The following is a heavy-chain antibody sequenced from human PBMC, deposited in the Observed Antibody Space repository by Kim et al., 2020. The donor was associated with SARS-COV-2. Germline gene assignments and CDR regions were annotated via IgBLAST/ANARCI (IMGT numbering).Heavy chain of an antibody. J-gene: IGHJ6*02. D-gene: IGHD3-9*01. CDR2: T. Sequence: TTTSQTFPGTVTITRETSASTAYMELSSLRSEDTAVYYCARDILLTSMDVWGQGTTVTVSS. CDR3: ARDILLTSMDV. V-gene: IGHV1-3*01.